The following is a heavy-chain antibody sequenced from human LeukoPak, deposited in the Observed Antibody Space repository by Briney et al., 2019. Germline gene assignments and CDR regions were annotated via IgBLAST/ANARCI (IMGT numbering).Heavy chain of an antibody. Sequence: PGGSLRLSCAASGFPLSSYWMSWVRQAPGKGLEWVSAISGSGGSTYYADSVKGRFTISRDNSKNTLYLQMNSLRAEDTAVYYCAKVLAPGYGYCSSTSYPDYWGQGTLVTVSS. CDR1: GFPLSSYW. J-gene: IGHJ4*02. CDR2: ISGSGGST. D-gene: IGHD2-2*01. V-gene: IGHV3-23*01. CDR3: AKVLAPGYGYCSSTSYPDY.